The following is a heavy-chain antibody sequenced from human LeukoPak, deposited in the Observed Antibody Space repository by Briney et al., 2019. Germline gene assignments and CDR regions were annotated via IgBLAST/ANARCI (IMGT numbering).Heavy chain of an antibody. CDR3: AKGPGDYDSSGYYVDY. Sequence: GRSLRLSCAASGFTFSSYGMHWVRQAPGKGLEWVAVIWYDGSNKYYADSVKGRFTISRDNSKNTLYLQMNSLRAEDTAVYYCAKGPGDYDSSGYYVDYWGQGTLVTVPS. D-gene: IGHD3-22*01. CDR2: IWYDGSNK. J-gene: IGHJ4*02. V-gene: IGHV3-33*06. CDR1: GFTFSSYG.